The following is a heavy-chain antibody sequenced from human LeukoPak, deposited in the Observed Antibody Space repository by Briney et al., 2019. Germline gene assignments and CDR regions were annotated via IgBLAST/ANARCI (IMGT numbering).Heavy chain of an antibody. J-gene: IGHJ4*02. D-gene: IGHD6-13*01. Sequence: PSETLSLTCTVSGGSIRSGGYYWSWIRQHPGKGLEWIGYIYYSGSTYYNPSLKSRVTISVDTSKNQFSLKLSSVTAADTAVYYCAREERQIAAAPIDYWGQGTLVTVSS. CDR3: AREERQIAAAPIDY. CDR1: GGSIRSGGYY. CDR2: IYYSGST. V-gene: IGHV4-31*03.